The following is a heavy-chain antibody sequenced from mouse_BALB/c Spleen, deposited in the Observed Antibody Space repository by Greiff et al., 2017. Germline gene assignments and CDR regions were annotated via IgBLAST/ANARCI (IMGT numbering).Heavy chain of an antibody. CDR2: ISSGSSTI. V-gene: IGHV5-17*02. Sequence: EVQLVESGGGLVQPGGSRKLSCAASGFTFSSFGMHWVRQAPEKGLEWVAYISSGSSTIYYADTVKGRFTISRDNPKNTLFLQMTSLRSEDTAMYYCARSSLDYWGQGTTLTVSA. CDR1: GFTFSSFG. J-gene: IGHJ2*01. CDR3: ARSSLDY.